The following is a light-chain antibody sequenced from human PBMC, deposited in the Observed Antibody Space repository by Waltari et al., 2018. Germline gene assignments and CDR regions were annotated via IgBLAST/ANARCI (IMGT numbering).Light chain of an antibody. CDR2: KAS. Sequence: DIQMTHSPSSLSASVGDRVTIACRASQDISSSLAWYQQKPGKAPKLLIYKASTLQSGVPSRFSGSGSCTDFTLTISSLQPEDFATYYCEQHKTNPWTFGQGTKVEIK. J-gene: IGKJ1*01. CDR1: QDISSS. CDR3: EQHKTNPWT. V-gene: IGKV1-9*01.